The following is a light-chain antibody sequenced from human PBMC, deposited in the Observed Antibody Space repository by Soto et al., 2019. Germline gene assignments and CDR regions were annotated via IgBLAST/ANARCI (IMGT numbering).Light chain of an antibody. CDR1: QTVRSN. Sequence: EIVMTQSPATLSVSPGGRATLSCRASQTVRSNLAWYQQKPGQAPRLLIYDAATRATGIAARFSGSGSGTEFTLTISSLESEDLAVYYCQQYDNWSPYSFGQGTKLEIK. J-gene: IGKJ2*03. CDR2: DAA. V-gene: IGKV3-15*01. CDR3: QQYDNWSPYS.